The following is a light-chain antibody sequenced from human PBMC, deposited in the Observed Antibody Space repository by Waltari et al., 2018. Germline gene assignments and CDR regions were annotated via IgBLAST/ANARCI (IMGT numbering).Light chain of an antibody. V-gene: IGLV2-14*03. Sequence: QSALTQPASVSGSPGQSITISCTGTSSDVGGFYFFSWYQPHPAKAPKLIISNVSRRPSGVSYRFSGSKSGNRASLTISGLQAEDEATYYCSSYTSDYTYVFGTGTEVTVV. CDR1: SSDVGGFYF. CDR3: SSYTSDYTYV. J-gene: IGLJ1*01. CDR2: NVS.